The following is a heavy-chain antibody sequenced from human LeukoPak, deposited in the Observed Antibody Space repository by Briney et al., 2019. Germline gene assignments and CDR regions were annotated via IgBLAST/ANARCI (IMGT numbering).Heavy chain of an antibody. J-gene: IGHJ6*03. CDR1: GGTFSSYA. Sequence: ASVKVSCKASGGTFSSYAISWVRQAPGQGLEWMGGIIPIFGTANYAQKFQGRVTITTDESTSTAYMELSSLRSEDTAVYYCARDLTPHCSSTSCYKSHYYYYYMDVWGKGTTVTVSS. V-gene: IGHV1-69*05. CDR3: ARDLTPHCSSTSCYKSHYYYYYMDV. D-gene: IGHD2-2*02. CDR2: IIPIFGTA.